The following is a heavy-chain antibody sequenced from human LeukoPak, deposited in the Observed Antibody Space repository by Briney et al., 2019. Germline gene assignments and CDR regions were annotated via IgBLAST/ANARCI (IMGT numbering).Heavy chain of an antibody. CDR3: ARGARGYSYG. CDR1: GGSVNSGSYY. D-gene: IGHD5-18*01. Sequence: SETLSLTCNVSGGSVNSGSYYWSWIRQPPGKGLEWIGYIYNSGTTNYNPSLKRRVTISVDSSKNQFSLKLTSVTAADTAVYYCARGARGYSYGWGQGTLVTVSS. V-gene: IGHV4-61*01. CDR2: IYNSGTT. J-gene: IGHJ4*01.